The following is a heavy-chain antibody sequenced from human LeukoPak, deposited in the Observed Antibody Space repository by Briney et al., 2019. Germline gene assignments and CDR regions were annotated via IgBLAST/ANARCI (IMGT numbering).Heavy chain of an antibody. CDR3: ARDQKFQAIDY. V-gene: IGHV3-21*01. J-gene: IGHJ4*02. Sequence: GGSLRLSCAASGFTFSSYSTNWVRQAPGKGLEWVSSISSSSSYIYYADSVKGRFTISRDNAKNSLYLQMNSLRAEDTAVYYCARDQKFQAIDYWGPGTLVTVSS. CDR1: GFTFSSYS. CDR2: ISSSSSYI.